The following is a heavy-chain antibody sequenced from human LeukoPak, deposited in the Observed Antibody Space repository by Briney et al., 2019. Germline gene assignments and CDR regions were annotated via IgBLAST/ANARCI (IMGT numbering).Heavy chain of an antibody. CDR1: GFTFSSYS. CDR3: ARGQTGTMNY. Sequence: AGGSLRLSCAASGFTFSSYSMNWVRQAPGKGLEWVSSISSSSSYIYYADSVKGRFTISRANAKNSLYLQMNSLRAEDTAVYYCARGQTGTMNYWGQGTLVTVSS. V-gene: IGHV3-21*01. J-gene: IGHJ4*02. D-gene: IGHD1-1*01. CDR2: ISSSSSYI.